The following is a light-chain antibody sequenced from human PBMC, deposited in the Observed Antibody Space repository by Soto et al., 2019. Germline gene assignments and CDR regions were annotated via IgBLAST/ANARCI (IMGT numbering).Light chain of an antibody. J-gene: IGLJ2*01. CDR3: ETWDSSNVV. Sequence: QSVLTQSSSACASLGSSVKLTCTLSSGHSRYIIAWHQQQPGKAPRYLMKLEGSGSYNKGSGVPDRFSGSSSGADRYLTISNLQFEDEADYYCETWDSSNVVFGGGTKVTVL. CDR1: SGHSRYI. V-gene: IGLV4-60*02. CDR2: LEGSGSY.